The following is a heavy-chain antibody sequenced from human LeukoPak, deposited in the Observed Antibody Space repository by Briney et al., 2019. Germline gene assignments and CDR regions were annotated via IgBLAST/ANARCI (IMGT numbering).Heavy chain of an antibody. D-gene: IGHD6-13*01. CDR3: ASAWYSSREGLPAFDI. Sequence: GGSLRLSCAASGFTVSSNYMSWVRQAPGKGLEWVSVIYSGGSTYYADSVKGRFTISRDNSKNTLYLQMNSLRAEDTAVYYCASAWYSSREGLPAFDIWGQGTMVTVSS. CDR1: GFTVSSNY. J-gene: IGHJ3*02. V-gene: IGHV3-66*01. CDR2: IYSGGST.